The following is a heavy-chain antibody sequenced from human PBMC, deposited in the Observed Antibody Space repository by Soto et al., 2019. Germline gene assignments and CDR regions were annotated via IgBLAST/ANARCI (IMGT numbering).Heavy chain of an antibody. CDR2: IDTSGNT. CDR1: VDSITTYY. Sequence: KPSETLSLTCTVSVDSITTYYWSWIRQPAGKGLEWIGRIDTSGNTNYNPSLKSRVTMSVDTSTKQFSLKLTSVTAADTAVYYCARYSNNWFQTEGMDVWGQGTTVTVSS. J-gene: IGHJ6*02. CDR3: ARYSNNWFQTEGMDV. V-gene: IGHV4-4*07. D-gene: IGHD6-13*01.